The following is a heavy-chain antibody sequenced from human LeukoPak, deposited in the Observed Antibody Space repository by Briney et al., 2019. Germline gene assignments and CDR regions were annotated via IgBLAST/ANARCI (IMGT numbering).Heavy chain of an antibody. CDR3: ARDLDSSTWYRGFDY. D-gene: IGHD6-13*01. CDR2: ISSGDST. J-gene: IGHJ4*02. V-gene: IGHV3-23*01. Sequence: PGGSLRLSCAASRFTFSTYAMSWVRQAPGKGLEWVSTISSGDSTYYADSVKGRFTISRDNAKNSLYLQMNGLRAEDTAVYYCARDLDSSTWYRGFDYWGQGTLITVSS. CDR1: RFTFSTYA.